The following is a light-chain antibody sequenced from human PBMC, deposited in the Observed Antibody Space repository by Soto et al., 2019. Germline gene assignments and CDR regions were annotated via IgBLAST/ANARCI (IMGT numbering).Light chain of an antibody. V-gene: IGKV1-5*03. Sequence: DIQMTQSPSILSASVGDIVTITCRASQSIGSWLAWYQQTEGKAPKVLIYKASNLERGVPSRFSGSGSGKEFTLTISSLQAADFATYYCQQYSSFPWTFGQGTKVDIK. J-gene: IGKJ1*01. CDR2: KAS. CDR3: QQYSSFPWT. CDR1: QSIGSW.